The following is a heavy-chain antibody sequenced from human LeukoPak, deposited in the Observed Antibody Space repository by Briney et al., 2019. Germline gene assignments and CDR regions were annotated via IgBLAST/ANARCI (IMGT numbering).Heavy chain of an antibody. CDR1: GVSFSGYY. D-gene: IGHD3-10*01. Sequence: SETLSLTCAVYGVSFSGYYWSWLRQPPGKGLEWIGSIYYSGSTYYNPSLKSRVTISVDTSKNQFSLKLSSVTAADTAVYYCARDFSYYGSGSYYYGMDVWGQGTTVTVSS. J-gene: IGHJ6*02. V-gene: IGHV4-34*01. CDR3: ARDFSYYGSGSYYYGMDV. CDR2: IYYSGST.